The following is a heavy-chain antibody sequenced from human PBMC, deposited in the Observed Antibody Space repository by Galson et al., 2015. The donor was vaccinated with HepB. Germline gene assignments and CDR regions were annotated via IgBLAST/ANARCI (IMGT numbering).Heavy chain of an antibody. CDR1: GYSFTGYY. V-gene: IGHV1-2*02. J-gene: IGHJ5*02. D-gene: IGHD3-10*01. CDR3: ARGRSTATGWIDP. Sequence: SVKVSCKASGYSFTGYYIHWVRQAPEQGLEWMAWINPNSAATFYAQDFQGRVTVTRDTSINTAYMELSSLRYNDTATYFCARGRSTATGWIDPWGQGTLVAVS. CDR2: INPNSAAT.